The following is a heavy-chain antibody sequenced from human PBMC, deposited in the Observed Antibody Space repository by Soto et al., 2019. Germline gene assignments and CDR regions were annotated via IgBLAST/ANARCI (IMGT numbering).Heavy chain of an antibody. V-gene: IGHV3-21*01. CDR1: GFTFSSYS. Sequence: GGSLRLSCAASGFTFSSYSMNWVRQSPGKGLEWVSSISSSSSYIYYADSVKGRFTISRDNAKNSLYLQMNSLRAEDTAVYYCAREGITVPSGENWFDPWGQGTLVTVSS. J-gene: IGHJ5*02. CDR3: AREGITVPSGENWFDP. D-gene: IGHD1-20*01. CDR2: ISSSSSYI.